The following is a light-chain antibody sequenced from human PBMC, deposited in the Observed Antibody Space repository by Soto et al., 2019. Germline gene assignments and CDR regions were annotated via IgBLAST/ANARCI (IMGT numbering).Light chain of an antibody. CDR3: QQYGSSGT. CDR2: DAS. Sequence: VVLTQSPATLSLSPVERAAPGGRTSLSVSVYLDWYQQKPGQAPRLLISDASNRATGIPARFSGSGSGTDFTLTISRLEPEDFAVYYCQQYGSSGTFGQGTKV. CDR1: LSVSVY. V-gene: IGKV3-11*01. J-gene: IGKJ1*01.